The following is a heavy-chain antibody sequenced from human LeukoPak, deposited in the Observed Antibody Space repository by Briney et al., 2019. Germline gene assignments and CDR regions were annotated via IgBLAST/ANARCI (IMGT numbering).Heavy chain of an antibody. J-gene: IGHJ2*01. CDR1: GGSISSYY. CDR3: ARSDSSYDSSGYYPYWYFDL. V-gene: IGHV4-59*01. Sequence: PSETLSLTCTVSGGSISSYYWSWIRQPPGKGLEWIGYIYYSGSTNYNPSLKSRVTISVDTSKNQFSLKLSSVTAADTAVYYCARSDSSYDSSGYYPYWYFDLWGRGTLVTASS. CDR2: IYYSGST. D-gene: IGHD3-22*01.